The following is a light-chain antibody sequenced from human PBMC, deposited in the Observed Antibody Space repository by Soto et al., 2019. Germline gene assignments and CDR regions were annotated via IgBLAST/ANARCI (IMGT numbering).Light chain of an antibody. CDR2: SAS. Sequence: DIQMTQSPSSLSASVGARVTITCRASQSISSLLKWYQQKPGKAPNLLIYSASKLHSGVTSRFSGSGSGTDFTLIISSLQPEDFATYYCQQSSSNPLTFGGGTRV. CDR3: QQSSSNPLT. J-gene: IGKJ4*01. V-gene: IGKV1-39*01. CDR1: QSISSL.